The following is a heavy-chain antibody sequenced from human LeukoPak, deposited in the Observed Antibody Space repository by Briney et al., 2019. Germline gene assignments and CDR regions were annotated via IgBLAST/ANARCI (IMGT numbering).Heavy chain of an antibody. V-gene: IGHV1-69*06. J-gene: IGHJ6*04. D-gene: IGHD3-16*02. CDR1: GGTFSSYA. CDR3: ARASSDYVWGSYRSPYYYYGMDV. CDR2: IIPIFGTA. Sequence: ASVKVSCKASGGTFSSYAISWVRQAPGQGLEWMGGIIPIFGTANYAQKFQGRVTITADKSTSTAYMELSSLGSEDTAVYYCARASSDYVWGSYRSPYYYYGMDVWGKGTTVTVSS.